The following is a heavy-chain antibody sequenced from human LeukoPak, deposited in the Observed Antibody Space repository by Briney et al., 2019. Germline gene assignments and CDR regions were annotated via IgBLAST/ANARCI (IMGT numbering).Heavy chain of an antibody. CDR1: GGSISRYY. J-gene: IGHJ3*02. D-gene: IGHD3-22*01. Sequence: PSETLSLTCTISGGSISRYYWSWIRQPPGKGLEWIGYIYSSGSTDYNPSLKSRVTISVDTSENQFSLKLTSVTAADTAVCYCARQGSSGYNIGDAFDIWGQGTMVTVSS. CDR2: IYSSGST. V-gene: IGHV4-59*08. CDR3: ARQGSSGYNIGDAFDI.